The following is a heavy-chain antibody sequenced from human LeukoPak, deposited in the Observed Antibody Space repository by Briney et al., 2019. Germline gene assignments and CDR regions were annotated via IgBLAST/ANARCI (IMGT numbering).Heavy chain of an antibody. CDR1: GYTFTSYD. D-gene: IGHD6-19*01. CDR3: ARGYNARTIYSSGWEVDY. CDR2: MNPNSGNT. J-gene: IGHJ4*02. V-gene: IGHV1-8*01. Sequence: AASVKVSCKASGYTFTSYDINWVRQATGQGLEWVGWMNPNSGNTGYAQKFQGRVTMTRNTSISTAYMELSSLRSEDTAVYYCARGYNARTIYSSGWEVDYWGQGTLVTVSS.